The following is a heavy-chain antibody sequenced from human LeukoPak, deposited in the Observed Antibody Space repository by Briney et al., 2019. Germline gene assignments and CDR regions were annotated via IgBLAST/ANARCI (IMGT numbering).Heavy chain of an antibody. V-gene: IGHV4-59*12. D-gene: IGHD3-10*01. CDR2: IYYSGST. CDR1: GGSISSYY. J-gene: IGHJ4*02. CDR3: ARSPYYGRQFDY. Sequence: SETLSLTCTVSGGSISSYYWSWIRQPPGKGLEWIGYIYYSGSTNYNPSLKSRVTISVDTSKNQFSPKLSSVTAADTAVYYCARSPYYGRQFDYWGQGTLVTVSS.